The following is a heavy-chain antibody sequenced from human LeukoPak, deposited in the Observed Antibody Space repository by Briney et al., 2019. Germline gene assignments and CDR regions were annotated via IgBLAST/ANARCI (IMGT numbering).Heavy chain of an antibody. CDR2: IYSSGNT. Sequence: SETLSLTCTVSGVSISSGSNYWGWIRQPPGKTLEWIGSIYSSGNTYYNPSLKSRVIILIDTAKNHFSLNLSSVTAADTAVYYCARSDGYGLVGIWGQGTMVTVSS. CDR1: GVSISSGSNY. J-gene: IGHJ3*02. D-gene: IGHD3-10*01. V-gene: IGHV4-39*07. CDR3: ARSDGYGLVGI.